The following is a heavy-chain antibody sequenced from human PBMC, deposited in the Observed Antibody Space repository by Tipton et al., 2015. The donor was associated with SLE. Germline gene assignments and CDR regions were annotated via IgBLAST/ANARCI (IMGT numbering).Heavy chain of an antibody. Sequence: LRLSCDVSNYSISSGYYWGWIRQPPGKGLEWLGSIYYSGSTYYNPSLKSRVRISLDRSKNQFSLKLTSVIAADTAVYYCARRPSTYMVQGVEYYFDSWGQGTLVTVSS. J-gene: IGHJ4*02. V-gene: IGHV4-38-2*01. CDR3: ARRPSTYMVQGVEYYFDS. CDR2: IYYSGST. D-gene: IGHD3-10*01. CDR1: NYSISSGYY.